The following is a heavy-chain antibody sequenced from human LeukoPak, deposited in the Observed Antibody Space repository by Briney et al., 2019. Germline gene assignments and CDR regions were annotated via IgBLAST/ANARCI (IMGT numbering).Heavy chain of an antibody. V-gene: IGHV4-59*08. Sequence: SETLSLTCTVSGGSISSYYWSWIRQPPGKGLEWIGYIYYSGSTNYNPSLKSRVTISVDTSKNQFSLKLSSVTAVDTAVYYCARPGGSSWYWGAYYYYGMDVWGQGTTVTVSS. D-gene: IGHD6-13*01. CDR3: ARPGGSSWYWGAYYYYGMDV. CDR2: IYYSGST. J-gene: IGHJ6*02. CDR1: GGSISSYY.